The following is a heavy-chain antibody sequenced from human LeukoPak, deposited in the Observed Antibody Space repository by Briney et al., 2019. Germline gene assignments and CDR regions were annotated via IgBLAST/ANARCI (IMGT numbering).Heavy chain of an antibody. CDR1: GFTFSSYA. CDR2: ISGSGGST. V-gene: IGHV3-23*01. D-gene: IGHD6-13*01. J-gene: IGHJ6*02. CDR3: AKDQAAAGTAISAWDYYYYGMDV. Sequence: QPGGSLRLSCAASGFTFSSYATSWVRQAPGKGLEWVSAISGSGGSTYYADSVKGRFTISRDNSKNTLYLQMNSLRAEDTAVYYCAKDQAAAGTAISAWDYYYYGMDVWGQGTTVTVSS.